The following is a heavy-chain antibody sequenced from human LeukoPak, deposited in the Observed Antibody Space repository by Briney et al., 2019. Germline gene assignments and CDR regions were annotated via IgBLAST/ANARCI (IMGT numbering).Heavy chain of an antibody. D-gene: IGHD3-22*01. CDR2: IYSGGST. CDR3: ARGFFSSGIKQNAFDI. CDR1: GFTVSSNY. J-gene: IGHJ3*02. V-gene: IGHV3-66*01. Sequence: GGSLRLSCAASGFTVSSNYMSWVRQAPGKGLEWVSVIYSGGSTYYADSVKGRFTISRDNCKNTLYLQMNSLRAEDTAVYYCARGFFSSGIKQNAFDIWGQGTMVTVSS.